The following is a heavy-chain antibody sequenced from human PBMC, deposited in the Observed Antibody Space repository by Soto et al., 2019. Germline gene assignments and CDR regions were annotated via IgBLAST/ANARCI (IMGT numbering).Heavy chain of an antibody. CDR3: ARDRYCSGGSCYSDYFDY. D-gene: IGHD2-15*01. CDR2: IIPIFGTA. V-gene: IGHV1-69*01. CDR1: GGTFSSYA. Sequence: QVQLVQSGAEVKKPGSSVKVSCKASGGTFSSYAISWVRQAPGQGLEWMGGIIPIFGTANYAQKFQGRVTITADESTRTADMELSSLRSEDTAVYYCARDRYCSGGSCYSDYFDYWGQGTLVTVSS. J-gene: IGHJ4*02.